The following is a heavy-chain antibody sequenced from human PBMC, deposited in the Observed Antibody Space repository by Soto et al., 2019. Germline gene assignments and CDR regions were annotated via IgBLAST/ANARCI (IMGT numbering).Heavy chain of an antibody. CDR1: GGSISGSSFY. CDR3: AGPGYSSQDY. Sequence: TSETLSLTCTVSGGSISGSSFYWAWIRQPPGKGLEWVSAISGSGDGTDYADSVKGRFTISRDNSKNTLYLQMNSLRAEDTAVYYCAGPGYSSQDYWGQGALVTVSS. D-gene: IGHD5-18*01. CDR2: ISGSGDGT. V-gene: IGHV3-23*01. J-gene: IGHJ4*02.